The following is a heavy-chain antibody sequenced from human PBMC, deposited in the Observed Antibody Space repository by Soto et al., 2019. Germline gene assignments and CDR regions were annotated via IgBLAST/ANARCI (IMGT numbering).Heavy chain of an antibody. Sequence: QVHLVESGGGVVQPGRSLRLSCAASGFTFSSYAMHWVRQAPGKGLEWVAVISYDGSNKYYADSVKGRFTISRDKSKNTLYLQMNSMRAEETAVYYCARDRDIVVVPAAMGYYYYGGMDVWGQGTTVTVSS. D-gene: IGHD2-2*01. J-gene: IGHJ6*02. CDR1: GFTFSSYA. CDR2: ISYDGSNK. V-gene: IGHV3-30-3*01. CDR3: ARDRDIVVVPAAMGYYYYGGMDV.